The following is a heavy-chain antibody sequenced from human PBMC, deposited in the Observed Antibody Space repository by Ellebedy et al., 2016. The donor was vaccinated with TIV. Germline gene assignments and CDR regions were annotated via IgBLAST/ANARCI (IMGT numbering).Heavy chain of an antibody. D-gene: IGHD1-26*01. J-gene: IGHJ3*01. V-gene: IGHV3-7*01. Sequence: GESLKISCAGSGFTFSSYWMSWVRQAPGKGLEWVANIKQDGSEKYYVDSVKGRFTISRDNAENSLYLQMNSLRADDTAVYYCARAIGSGSSLWGQGTMVTVSS. CDR2: IKQDGSEK. CDR3: ARAIGSGSSL. CDR1: GFTFSSYW.